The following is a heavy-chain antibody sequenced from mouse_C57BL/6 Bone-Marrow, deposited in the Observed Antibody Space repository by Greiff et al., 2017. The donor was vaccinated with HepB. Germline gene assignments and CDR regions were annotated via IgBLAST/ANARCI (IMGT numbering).Heavy chain of an antibody. J-gene: IGHJ3*01. D-gene: IGHD6-1*01. Sequence: EVQLVESGAELVRPGASVKLSCTASGFNIKDDYMHWVKQRPEQGLEWIGWIDPENGDTEYASKFQGKATITADKSSNTAYLQLSSLTSEDTAVYYCTTAARGWVADWGQGTLVTVSA. CDR3: TTAARGWVAD. V-gene: IGHV14-4*01. CDR1: GFNIKDDY. CDR2: IDPENGDT.